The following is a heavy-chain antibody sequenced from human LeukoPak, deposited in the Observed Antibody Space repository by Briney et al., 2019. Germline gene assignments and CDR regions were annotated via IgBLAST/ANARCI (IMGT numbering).Heavy chain of an antibody. CDR2: ISGSGGST. J-gene: IGHJ4*02. Sequence: QSGGSLRLSCVASGFTFSSYAMSWVRQAPGKGLEWVSAISGSGGSTYYADSVKGRFTISRDNSKNTLYLQMNSLRAEDTAVYYCAKPGGYCSSTSCYTGYYFDYWGQGTLVTVSS. D-gene: IGHD2-2*02. CDR1: GFTFSSYA. CDR3: AKPGGYCSSTSCYTGYYFDY. V-gene: IGHV3-23*01.